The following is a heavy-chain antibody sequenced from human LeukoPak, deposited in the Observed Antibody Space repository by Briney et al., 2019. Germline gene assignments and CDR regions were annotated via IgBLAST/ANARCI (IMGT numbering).Heavy chain of an antibody. Sequence: PSQTLSLTCTVSGVTSSNANYLWSSIRHPPGKGLECIAYVRFSGDAYYNPSLESRATILVDTSKNHFSLRLTSVTAADTAVYYCAREVVHPTDSDAFDIWGQGTMVTVSS. J-gene: IGHJ3*02. CDR1: GVTSSNANYL. CDR2: VRFSGDA. D-gene: IGHD6-6*01. V-gene: IGHV4-30-4*01. CDR3: AREVVHPTDSDAFDI.